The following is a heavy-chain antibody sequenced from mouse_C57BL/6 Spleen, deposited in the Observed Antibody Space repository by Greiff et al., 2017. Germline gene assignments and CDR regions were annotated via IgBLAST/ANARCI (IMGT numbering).Heavy chain of an antibody. J-gene: IGHJ2*01. CDR3: ARGYGSSYYFDY. CDR1: GYSFTGYY. Sequence: DVKLVESGPELVKPGASVKISCKASGYSFTGYYMNWVKQSPEKSLEWIGEINPSTGGTTYNQKFKAKATLTVDKSSSTAYMQLKSLTSEDSAVYYCARGYGSSYYFDYWGQGTTLTVSS. D-gene: IGHD1-1*01. CDR2: INPSTGGT. V-gene: IGHV1-42*01.